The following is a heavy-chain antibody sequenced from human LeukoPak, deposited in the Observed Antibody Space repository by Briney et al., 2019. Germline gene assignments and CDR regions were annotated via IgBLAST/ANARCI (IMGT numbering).Heavy chain of an antibody. CDR3: ARDSGSSPTFDY. J-gene: IGHJ4*02. Sequence: SETLSLTCTVSGGSISNSFWSWIRQPPGKGLEWIAYIYYTGNTKYNPSLKSRVTISVDTSKNQFSLRLSSVTAADTAVYYCARDSGSSPTFDYWGQGTLITVSS. D-gene: IGHD1-26*01. V-gene: IGHV4-59*01. CDR2: IYYTGNT. CDR1: GGSISNSF.